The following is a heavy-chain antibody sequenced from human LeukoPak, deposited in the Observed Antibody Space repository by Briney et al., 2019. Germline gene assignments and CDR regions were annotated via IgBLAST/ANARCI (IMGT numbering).Heavy chain of an antibody. Sequence: GESLKISCKGSGYSFTNYWIGWVRQMPGKGLEWMGIIYPGDSDTRYSPSFQGQVTISADKSISTAYLQWSSLKASDTAMYYCARHHSGYEEYYYGMDVWGQGTTVTVSS. J-gene: IGHJ6*02. V-gene: IGHV5-51*01. CDR2: IYPGDSDT. CDR1: GYSFTNYW. D-gene: IGHD5-12*01. CDR3: ARHHSGYEEYYYGMDV.